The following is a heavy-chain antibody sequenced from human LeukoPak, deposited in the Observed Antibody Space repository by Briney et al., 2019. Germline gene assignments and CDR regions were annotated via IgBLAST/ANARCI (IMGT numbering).Heavy chain of an antibody. Sequence: SETLSLTCAVYGGSFSSSSYYWGWIRQPPGKGLEWIGSIYYSGSTYYNPSLKSRVTISVDTSKNQFSLKLSSVTAADTAVYYCARGVVGATPDYFDYWGQGTLVTVSS. CDR3: ARGVVGATPDYFDY. D-gene: IGHD1-26*01. J-gene: IGHJ4*02. CDR2: IYYSGST. V-gene: IGHV4-39*07. CDR1: GGSFSSSSYY.